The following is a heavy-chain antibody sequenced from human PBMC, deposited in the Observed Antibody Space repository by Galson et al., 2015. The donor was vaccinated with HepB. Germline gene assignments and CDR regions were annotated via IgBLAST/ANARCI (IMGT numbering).Heavy chain of an antibody. CDR2: ISDSSSYT. Sequence: SLRLSCAASEFTFSDYYMSWIHQAPGKGLEWVSYISDSSSYTNYADSVKGRFTISRDNAKNSLYLQMNSLRAEDTAVYYCARLSGRFHFDYWGQGTLVTVSS. CDR1: EFTFSDYY. CDR3: ARLSGRFHFDY. J-gene: IGHJ4*02. V-gene: IGHV3-11*06. D-gene: IGHD1-26*01.